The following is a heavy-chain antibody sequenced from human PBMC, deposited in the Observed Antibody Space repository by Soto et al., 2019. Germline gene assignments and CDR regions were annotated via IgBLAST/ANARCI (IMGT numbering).Heavy chain of an antibody. CDR3: ARDSSGDFWSGYYSTLENYGMDV. CDR2: IYYSGST. V-gene: IGHV4-59*01. Sequence: SETLSLTCPVSGGSISSYYWSWIRQPPGKGLEWIGYIYYSGSTNYNPSLKSRVTISVDTSKNQFSLKLSSVTAADTAVYYCARDSSGDFWSGYYSTLENYGMDVWGQGTTVTVSS. CDR1: GGSISSYY. D-gene: IGHD3-3*01. J-gene: IGHJ6*02.